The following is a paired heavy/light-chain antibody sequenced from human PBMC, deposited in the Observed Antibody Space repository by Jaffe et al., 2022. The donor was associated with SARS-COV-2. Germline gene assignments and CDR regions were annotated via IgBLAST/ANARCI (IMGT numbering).Light chain of an antibody. J-gene: IGLJ1*01. V-gene: IGLV2-23*01. Sequence: QSALTQPASVSGSPGQSITISCTGTSSDVGSYNLVSWYQQHPGKAPKLMIYEGSKRPSGVSNRFSGSKSGNTASLTISGLQAEDEADYYCCSYAGSIFYVFGTGTKVTVL. CDR3: CSYAGSIFYV. CDR1: SSDVGSYNL. CDR2: EGS.
Heavy chain of an antibody. CDR1: GGSISSSSYY. CDR2: IYYSGST. CDR3: ARPWYYYDSSGYPDEGDY. Sequence: QLQLQESGPGLVKPSETLSLTCTVSGGSISSSSYYWGWIRQPPGKGLEWIGSIYYSGSTYYNPSLKSRVTISVDTSKNQFSLKLSSVTAADTAVYYCARPWYYYDSSGYPDEGDYWGQGTLVTVSS. D-gene: IGHD3-22*01. V-gene: IGHV4-39*01. J-gene: IGHJ4*02.